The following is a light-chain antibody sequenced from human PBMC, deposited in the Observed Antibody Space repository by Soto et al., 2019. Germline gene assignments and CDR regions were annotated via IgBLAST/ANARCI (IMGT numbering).Light chain of an antibody. J-gene: IGKJ5*01. CDR1: QGIRDD. CDR2: AAS. Sequence: DVQVTQSASSLPASVGDRVTITCRASQGIRDDLGWYQQKPGKAPKLLIYAASTLQSGVPSRFSGSGSGTDFTLTISSLQPEDFATYYCQQLNSYPITFGQGTRLEIK. V-gene: IGKV1-17*01. CDR3: QQLNSYPIT.